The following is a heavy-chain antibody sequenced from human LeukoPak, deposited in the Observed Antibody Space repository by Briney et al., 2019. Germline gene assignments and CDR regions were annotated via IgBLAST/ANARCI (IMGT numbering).Heavy chain of an antibody. Sequence: SETLSLTCAVYGGSFSGYYWSWIRQPPGKGLEWIGEINHSGSTNYNPSLKSRVTISVDTSKNQFSLKLSSVTAADTAVYYCARLGRDYELVYYYYYYYMDVWGKGTTVTISS. J-gene: IGHJ6*03. CDR1: GGSFSGYY. D-gene: IGHD4-17*01. V-gene: IGHV4-34*01. CDR2: INHSGST. CDR3: ARLGRDYELVYYYYYYYMDV.